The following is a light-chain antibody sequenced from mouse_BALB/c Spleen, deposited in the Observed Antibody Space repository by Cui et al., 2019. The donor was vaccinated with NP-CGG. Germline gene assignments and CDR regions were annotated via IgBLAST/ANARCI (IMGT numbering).Light chain of an antibody. J-gene: IGLJ1*01. CDR2: GTN. V-gene: IGLV1*01. Sequence: QAVVTQESALTTSPGETVTPICRSSTGAVTTNNFAIWVQEKPDHLFTGLIGGTNNRAPGVPARFSGSLIGNKAALSITGAQTEDEAIYFCALWYSNHWVFGGGTKLTVL. CDR1: TGAVTTNNF. CDR3: ALWYSNHWV.